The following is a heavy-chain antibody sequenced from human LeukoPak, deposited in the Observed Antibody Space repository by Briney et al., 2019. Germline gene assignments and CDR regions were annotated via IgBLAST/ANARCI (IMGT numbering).Heavy chain of an antibody. Sequence: KASETLSLTCTVSGGSVGSGTLYWSWIRQPPGKGLEWIGDIYYSGSTNYNPSLKSRVTISVDMSTNQFSLKLISVTAADTAVYYCAREGGFYRPPDYSGQGTLVTVSS. V-gene: IGHV4-61*01. CDR3: AREGGFYRPPDY. J-gene: IGHJ4*02. CDR1: GGSVGSGTLY. D-gene: IGHD6-25*01. CDR2: IYYSGST.